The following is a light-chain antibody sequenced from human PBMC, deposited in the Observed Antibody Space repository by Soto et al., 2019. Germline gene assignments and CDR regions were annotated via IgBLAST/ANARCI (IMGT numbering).Light chain of an antibody. CDR1: QSISSW. CDR2: RAS. Sequence: DIQMTQSPSTLSACVGDRVTITCRTSQSISSWLAWYQQKPGKAPKLLIYRASSLQSGVPSRFSGSGSGTEFTLTISSLQPDDFATYYCQQYNSYSITFGGGTKVEIK. J-gene: IGKJ4*01. CDR3: QQYNSYSIT. V-gene: IGKV1-5*03.